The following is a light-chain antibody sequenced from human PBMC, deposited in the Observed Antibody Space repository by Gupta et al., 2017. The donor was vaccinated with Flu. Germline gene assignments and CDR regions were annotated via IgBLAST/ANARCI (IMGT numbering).Light chain of an antibody. V-gene: IGKV1-39*01. CDR2: GAS. Sequence: DIQMTQSPSSLSASVGDRVTITCRASQNIHTYLNWYQQRPGKSPKLLIYGASSLQSGVPSRFSGSESGTNFILTISSLQAGDFATYYCQQTHTMPPTFGQGTKLDIK. CDR1: QNIHTY. J-gene: IGKJ2*01. CDR3: QQTHTMPPT.